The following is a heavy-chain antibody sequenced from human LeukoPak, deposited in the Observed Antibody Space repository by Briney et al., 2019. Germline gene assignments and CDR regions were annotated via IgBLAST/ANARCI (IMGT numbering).Heavy chain of an antibody. CDR1: GFTFNNFG. Sequence: GGSLRLSCAASGFTFNNFGMHWVRQAPGKGLEWVAFIRYDGSNKYYADSVKGRFTISRDNSKNTLYLQMNSLRAEDTAVYYCAKDWEQLVPVMYYYYMDVWGKGTTVTVS. CDR3: AKDWEQLVPVMYYYYMDV. CDR2: IRYDGSNK. D-gene: IGHD6-6*01. V-gene: IGHV3-30*02. J-gene: IGHJ6*03.